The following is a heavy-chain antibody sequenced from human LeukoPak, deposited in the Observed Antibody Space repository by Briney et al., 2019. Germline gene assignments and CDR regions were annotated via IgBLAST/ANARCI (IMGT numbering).Heavy chain of an antibody. CDR2: ISGSGGTT. D-gene: IGHD6-19*01. CDR3: AKSLVAGCFDY. Sequence: GGSLRLSCAASGFTFSTYAMSWVRQAPGKGLEWVSTISGSGGTTYYADSVKGRFTISRDNSQNTLYLQMNSLRAEDTAVYFCAKSLVAGCFDYWGQGTLVTVSS. J-gene: IGHJ4*02. V-gene: IGHV3-23*01. CDR1: GFTFSTYA.